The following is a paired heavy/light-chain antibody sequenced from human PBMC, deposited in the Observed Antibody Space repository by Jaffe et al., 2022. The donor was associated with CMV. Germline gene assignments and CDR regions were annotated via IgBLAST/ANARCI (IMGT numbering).Light chain of an antibody. J-gene: IGKJ4*01. V-gene: IGKV1-9*01. CDR2: AAS. CDR3: QQTKTYPLT. CDR1: QGISRS. Sequence: DIQLTQSPSFLSASVGDRVTITCRASQGISRSLGWYQQEPGKAPKLLIYAASTLQSGVPSRFSGSGSGTDFTLTISRLQPEDFATYYCQQTKTYPLTFGGGTKVEIK.
Heavy chain of an antibody. J-gene: IGHJ6*03. Sequence: EVQLVESGGGLVQPGGSLRLSCAASGFTLSDHYMDWVRQAPGMGLEWVGRSRGKAHSYTTEYAASVKGRFTVSGDDSVNSLYLQMNGLNTEDSAVYYCARTQLVTGPKWYMDVWGRGTTVTVSS. CDR1: GFTLSDHY. D-gene: IGHD1-1*01. CDR3: ARTQLVTGPKWYMDV. V-gene: IGHV3-72*01. CDR2: SRGKAHSYTT.